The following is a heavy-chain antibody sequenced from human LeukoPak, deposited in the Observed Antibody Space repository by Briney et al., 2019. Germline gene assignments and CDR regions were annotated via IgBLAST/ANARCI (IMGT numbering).Heavy chain of an antibody. Sequence: PSETLSLTCAVYGGSFSGYYWSWIRQPPGKGLEWIGEINHRGNTNYNPSLKSRVTMSVDTSKNHFSLNLTSVTAADTAVYYCARRGDNWNDIDFGHFDYWGQGALVTVSS. J-gene: IGHJ4*02. V-gene: IGHV4-34*01. CDR3: ARRGDNWNDIDFGHFDY. CDR1: GGSFSGYY. CDR2: INHRGNT. D-gene: IGHD1-20*01.